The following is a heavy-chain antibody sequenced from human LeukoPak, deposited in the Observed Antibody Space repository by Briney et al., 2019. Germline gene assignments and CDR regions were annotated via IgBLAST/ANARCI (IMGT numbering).Heavy chain of an antibody. CDR2: IRYDESNK. D-gene: IGHD3-16*02. CDR3: ARILSLASSFSSFDS. V-gene: IGHV3-30*02. J-gene: IGHJ5*01. CDR1: GFTFSRYG. Sequence: PGGSLRLSCAASGFTFSRYGMHWVRQAPGKGLEWVAFIRYDESNKFYADSVKGRFTVSRDNSKNTLYLQMNSLRADDTAVYYCARILSLASSFSSFDSWGQGTLVTVSS.